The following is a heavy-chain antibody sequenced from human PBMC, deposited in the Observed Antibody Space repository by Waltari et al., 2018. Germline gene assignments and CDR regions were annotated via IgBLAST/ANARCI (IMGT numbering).Heavy chain of an antibody. CDR1: GFSLSTSGVG. J-gene: IGHJ4*02. Sequence: QITLKESGPTLVKPTQTLTLTCAFSGFSLSTSGVGVGWIRQPPGKALEWLALIYWNDDKRYSPSLKSRLTITKDTSKNQVVLTMTNMDPVDTATYYCARHRYRDGYNWPYFDYWGQGTLVTVSS. V-gene: IGHV2-5*01. D-gene: IGHD5-12*01. CDR3: ARHRYRDGYNWPYFDY. CDR2: IYWNDDK.